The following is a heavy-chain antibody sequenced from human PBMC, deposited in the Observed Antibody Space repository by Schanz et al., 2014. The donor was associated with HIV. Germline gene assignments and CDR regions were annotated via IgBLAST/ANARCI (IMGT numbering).Heavy chain of an antibody. Sequence: VQMVESGGGLVQPGRSLRLSCATSGLTLSSYGMSWVRQAPGKGLEWVSYISSSGRTIYYADSVKGRFTISRDNSMNTLFLQMNSLRAEDTAVYYCVQDPEMDAITGYFPYWGQGTLVTVSS. V-gene: IGHV3-48*01. J-gene: IGHJ4*02. CDR2: ISSSGRTI. CDR1: GLTLSSYG. CDR3: VQDPEMDAITGYFPY. D-gene: IGHD3-16*01.